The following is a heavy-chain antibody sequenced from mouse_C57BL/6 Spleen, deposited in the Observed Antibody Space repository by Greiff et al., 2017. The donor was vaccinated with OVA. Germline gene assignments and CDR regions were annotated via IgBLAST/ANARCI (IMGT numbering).Heavy chain of an antibody. Sequence: QVQLQQSGAELVRPGASVTLSCKASGYTFTDYEMHWVKQTPVHGLEWIGAIDPETGGTAYNQKFKGKAILTADKSSSTAYMELRSLTSEDSAVYYCTRGRTPAYWGQGTLVTVSA. J-gene: IGHJ3*01. CDR1: GYTFTDYE. CDR3: TRGRTPAY. V-gene: IGHV1-15*01. CDR2: IDPETGGT.